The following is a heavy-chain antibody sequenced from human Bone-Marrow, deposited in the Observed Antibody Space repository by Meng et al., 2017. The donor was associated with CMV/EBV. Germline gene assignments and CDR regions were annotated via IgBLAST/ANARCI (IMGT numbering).Heavy chain of an antibody. D-gene: IGHD6-13*01. Sequence: GESLKISCAASGFTFSSYAMSWVRQAPGKGLEWVSAISGSGGSTYYADSVKGRFTISRDNSKNTLYLQMNSLRAEDTAVYYCARPSSREGYWGQGTLVTVSS. CDR3: ARPSSREGY. V-gene: IGHV3-23*01. CDR1: GFTFSSYA. CDR2: ISGSGGST. J-gene: IGHJ4*02.